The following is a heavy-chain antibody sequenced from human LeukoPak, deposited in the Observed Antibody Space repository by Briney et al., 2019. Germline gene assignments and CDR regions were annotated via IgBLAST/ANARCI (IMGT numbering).Heavy chain of an antibody. CDR1: GGSISSYY. Sequence: SETLSLTCTVSGGSISSYYWSWIRQPPGKGLEWIGYIYYSGSTNYNPSLKSRVTISVDTSKNQFSLKLSSVTAADTAVYYCVRVVPYYDSSGYYGGYYFDYWGQGTLVTVSS. CDR3: VRVVPYYDSSGYYGGYYFDY. D-gene: IGHD3-22*01. V-gene: IGHV4-59*01. CDR2: IYYSGST. J-gene: IGHJ4*02.